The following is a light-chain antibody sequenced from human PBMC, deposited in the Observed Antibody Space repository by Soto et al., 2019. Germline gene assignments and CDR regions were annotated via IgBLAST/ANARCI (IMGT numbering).Light chain of an antibody. CDR3: QQYGSSPIT. J-gene: IGKJ5*01. CDR1: QSVRSSY. Sequence: EIVLTQSPGTLSLSPGERATLSCRASQSVRSSYLAWYQQKPGQAPRRLISGASSRATGIPDRFSGSGAGTDFTLTISRLEPEDFAVYYCQQYGSSPITFGQGTRLEIK. V-gene: IGKV3-20*01. CDR2: GAS.